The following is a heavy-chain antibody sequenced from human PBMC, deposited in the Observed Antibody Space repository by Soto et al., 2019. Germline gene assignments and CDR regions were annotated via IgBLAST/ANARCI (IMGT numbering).Heavy chain of an antibody. J-gene: IGHJ4*01. CDR2: MNPNSGNT. V-gene: IGHV1-8*01. D-gene: IGHD3-10*01. CDR1: GYTFTSYD. Sequence: ASVKVSCKASGYTFTSYDINWVRQATGQGLEWMGWMNPNSGNTGYAQKFQGRVTMTRNTSISTAYMELSSLRSEGTAVYYCARGCFRYYYGSGSYYTPGEAGMSYWGQGTLVTVSS. CDR3: ARGCFRYYYGSGSYYTPGEAGMSY.